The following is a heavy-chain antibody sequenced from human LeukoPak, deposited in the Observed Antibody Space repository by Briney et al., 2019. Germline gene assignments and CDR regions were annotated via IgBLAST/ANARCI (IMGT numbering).Heavy chain of an antibody. Sequence: GSLRLSCAASGFTFSSYWMSWVRQAPGKGLEWVANIKQDGSEKYYVDSVKGRFTISRDNAKNSLYLQMNSLRAEDTAVYYCARARYNWNDVADYWGQGTLVTVSS. CDR2: IKQDGSEK. D-gene: IGHD1-1*01. V-gene: IGHV3-7*03. CDR3: ARARYNWNDVADY. J-gene: IGHJ4*02. CDR1: GFTFSSYW.